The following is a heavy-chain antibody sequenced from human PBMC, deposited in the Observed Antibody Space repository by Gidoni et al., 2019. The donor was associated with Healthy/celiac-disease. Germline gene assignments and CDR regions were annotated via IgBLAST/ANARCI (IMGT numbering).Heavy chain of an antibody. D-gene: IGHD2-2*01. CDR2: IIPIFGTA. V-gene: IGHV1-69*01. CDR3: ARDSSPDHYYYYYYMDV. Sequence: QVQLVQSGAEVKKPGSSVKVSCKASGGTFSSYAISWVRQAPGQGLEWMGGIIPIFGTANYAQKFQGRVTITADDSTSTAYMELSSLRSEDTAVYYCARDSSPDHYYYYYYMDVWGKGTTVTVSS. CDR1: GGTFSSYA. J-gene: IGHJ6*03.